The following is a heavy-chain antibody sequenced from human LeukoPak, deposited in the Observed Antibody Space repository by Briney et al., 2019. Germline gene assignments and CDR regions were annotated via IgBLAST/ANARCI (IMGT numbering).Heavy chain of an antibody. Sequence: PGGSLRLSCAASGFTFSSYAMSWVRQAPGKGLEWVSAISGSGGSTYYADSVKGRFTISRDDSKNTLYLQMSTLRAEDTAVYYCAKRSEVSRYFDSWGQGTLVTVSP. CDR2: ISGSGGST. J-gene: IGHJ5*01. CDR1: GFTFSSYA. V-gene: IGHV3-23*01. D-gene: IGHD3-9*01. CDR3: AKRSEVSRYFDS.